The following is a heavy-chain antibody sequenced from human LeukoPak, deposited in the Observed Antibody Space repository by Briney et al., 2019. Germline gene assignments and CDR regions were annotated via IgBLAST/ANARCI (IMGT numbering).Heavy chain of an antibody. CDR2: IYSGGST. Sequence: GGSLRLSCAASGFTVSSNYMSWVRQAPGKGLEWVSVIYSGGSTYYVDSVKGRFTISRDNSKNTLYLQMNSLRAEDTAVYYCARRAAWDGYFDYWGQGTLVTVSS. D-gene: IGHD1-26*01. J-gene: IGHJ4*02. CDR3: ARRAAWDGYFDY. CDR1: GFTVSSNY. V-gene: IGHV3-53*01.